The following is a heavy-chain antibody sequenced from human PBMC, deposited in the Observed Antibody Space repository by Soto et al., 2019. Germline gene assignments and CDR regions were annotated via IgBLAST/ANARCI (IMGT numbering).Heavy chain of an antibody. CDR2: ISYSATT. V-gene: IGHV4-39*01. D-gene: IGHD1-1*01. Sequence: PSETLSLTCTVSGGSISSSPYNWGWIRQPPKKGLEWIGTISYSATTYYNTSLKSRVTMSVDTSKNQFSLKLSSVTAADTAVYYCARHTTGFPNWFDSSGQGTLVTVSS. CDR1: GGSISSSPYN. CDR3: ARHTTGFPNWFDS. J-gene: IGHJ5*01.